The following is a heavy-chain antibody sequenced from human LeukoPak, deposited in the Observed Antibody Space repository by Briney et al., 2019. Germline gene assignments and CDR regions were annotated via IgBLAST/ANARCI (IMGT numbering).Heavy chain of an antibody. CDR3: AKDAIYKNSVWDYFDY. CDR2: TGDDT. D-gene: IGHD5-24*01. CDR1: GFRFSDYA. J-gene: IGHJ4*02. V-gene: IGHV3-23*01. Sequence: GGSLRLSFAASGFRFSDYAMTWVRPAPGKGLEWVSSTGDDTYYADSVKGRFTISRDDSKDTLFLQMNSLRVEDTAVYYCAKDAIYKNSVWDYFDYLGQGTLVTVSS.